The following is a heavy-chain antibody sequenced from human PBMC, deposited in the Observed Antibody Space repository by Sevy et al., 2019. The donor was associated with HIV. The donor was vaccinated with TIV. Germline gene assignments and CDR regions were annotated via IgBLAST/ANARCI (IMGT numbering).Heavy chain of an antibody. CDR3: AGGYCSGGNCYPHNWFDP. CDR1: GFTFRNYA. J-gene: IGHJ5*02. CDR2: ISESGDNT. Sequence: GGSLRLSCAASGFTFRNYAMSWVRQAPGKGLEWVSAISESGDNTYYADSVKGRFTISRDNSKNTLYLQMKSLRAEDTAVNYFAGGYCSGGNCYPHNWFDPWGQGTLVTVSS. D-gene: IGHD2-15*01. V-gene: IGHV3-23*01.